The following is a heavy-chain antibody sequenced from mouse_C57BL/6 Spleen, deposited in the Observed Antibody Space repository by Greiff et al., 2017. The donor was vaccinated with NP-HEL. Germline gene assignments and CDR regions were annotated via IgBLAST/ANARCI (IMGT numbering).Heavy chain of an antibody. CDR2: ISSGGDYI. D-gene: IGHD1-1*01. V-gene: IGHV5-9-1*02. J-gene: IGHJ2*01. CDR3: TRDNYYGSSYGNFDY. Sequence: EVMLVESGEGLVKPGGSLKLSCAASGFTFSSYAMSWVRQTPEKRLEWVAYISSGGDYIYYADTVKGRFTISRDNARNTLYLQMSSLKSEDTAMYYCTRDNYYGSSYGNFDYWGQGTTLTVSS. CDR1: GFTFSSYA.